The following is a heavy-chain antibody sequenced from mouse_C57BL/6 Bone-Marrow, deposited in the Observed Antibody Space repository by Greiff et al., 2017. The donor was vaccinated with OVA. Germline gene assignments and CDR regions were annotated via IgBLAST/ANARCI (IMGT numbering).Heavy chain of an antibody. CDR2: IHPNSGST. J-gene: IGHJ4*01. D-gene: IGHD2-4*01. Sequence: QVQLQQPGAELVKPGASVKLSCKASGYTFTSYWMHWVKQRPGQGLEWIGMIHPNSGSTNYYEKFTSKATLTVDKSSSTAYMQLSSLTSEDSAVYYFARYDYERYYYAMDYWGQGTSVTVSS. V-gene: IGHV1-64*01. CDR3: ARYDYERYYYAMDY. CDR1: GYTFTSYW.